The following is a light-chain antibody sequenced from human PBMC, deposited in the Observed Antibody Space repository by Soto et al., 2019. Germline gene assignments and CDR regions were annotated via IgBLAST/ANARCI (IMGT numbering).Light chain of an antibody. J-gene: IGKJ5*01. CDR1: QSVSSSY. Sequence: EIVLTQSPGTLSLSPGERATLSCRASQSVSSSYFAWYQQIPGQAPRLLIYGASSRATGIPDRFSGSGSGTDFTLTISRLEPEDFAVYYCQQYGSSPPFTFGQGTRLEIK. V-gene: IGKV3-20*01. CDR2: GAS. CDR3: QQYGSSPPFT.